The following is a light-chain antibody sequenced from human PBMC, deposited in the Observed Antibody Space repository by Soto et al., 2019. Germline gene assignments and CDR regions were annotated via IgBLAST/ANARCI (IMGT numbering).Light chain of an antibody. V-gene: IGKV1-5*03. CDR1: QSISSW. Sequence: DIQMTQSPSTLSASVVDRVTITCRASQSISSWLAWYQQKPGKAPKLLIYKASSLESGVPSRFSGSGSGTEFTLTISSLQSEDFAVYYCQQYNNWPPTCGRGTRREIK. J-gene: IGKJ5*01. CDR2: KAS. CDR3: QQYNNWPPT.